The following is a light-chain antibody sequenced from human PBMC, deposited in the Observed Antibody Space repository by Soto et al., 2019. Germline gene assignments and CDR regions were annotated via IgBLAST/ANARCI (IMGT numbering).Light chain of an antibody. CDR3: QRYDSLRT. Sequence: EIVLTQSPATLSLSPGERATLSCRASQSVRGNFLAWYQQKPGQAPRLLIYGASNRATGIPDRFSGSGSGTDFTLTITRLEAEDFAMYYCQRYDSLRTFGQGTKVDNK. CDR1: QSVRGNF. V-gene: IGKV3-20*01. CDR2: GAS. J-gene: IGKJ1*01.